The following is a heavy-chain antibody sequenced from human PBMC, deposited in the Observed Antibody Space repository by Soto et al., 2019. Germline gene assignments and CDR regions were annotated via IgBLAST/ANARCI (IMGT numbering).Heavy chain of an antibody. D-gene: IGHD1-1*01. Sequence: GESLKISCKGSGYSFTSYWIGWVRQMPGKGLEWMGIIYPGDSDTRYSPSFQGQVTISADKSISTAYLQWSSLKASDTAMYYCARFVESDDEGTQEYFQHWGQGTLVTVSS. CDR3: ARFVESDDEGTQEYFQH. CDR1: GYSFTSYW. V-gene: IGHV5-51*01. CDR2: IYPGDSDT. J-gene: IGHJ1*01.